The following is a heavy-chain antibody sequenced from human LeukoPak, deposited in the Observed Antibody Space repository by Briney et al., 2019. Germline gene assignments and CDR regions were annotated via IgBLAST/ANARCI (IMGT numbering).Heavy chain of an antibody. D-gene: IGHD2-21*02. CDR1: GFHFSNHA. CDR3: VREAGYCASVCLKSNWFDP. J-gene: IGHJ5*02. Sequence: GGSLRLSSPPSGFHFSNHAMSWVRQPPGKGLEWVSAISNGNTYYAHSVRGCFTISRDDSKNMVYLQMNSLSDEDTALYYCVREAGYCASVCLKSNWFDPWGQGTLVTVSS. CDR2: ISNGNT. V-gene: IGHV3-23*01.